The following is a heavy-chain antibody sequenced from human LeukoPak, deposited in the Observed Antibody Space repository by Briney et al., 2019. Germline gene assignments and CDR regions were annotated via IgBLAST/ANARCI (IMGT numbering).Heavy chain of an antibody. Sequence: RSSETLSLTCAVYGGSFSGYYWSWIRQPPGKGLEWIGEINHSGSTNYNPSLKSRVTISVDTSKNQFSLKLSSVTAADTAVYYCARGIGEQWLVAGPRLDYWGQGTLVTVSS. D-gene: IGHD6-19*01. J-gene: IGHJ4*02. CDR1: GGSFSGYY. V-gene: IGHV4-34*01. CDR3: ARGIGEQWLVAGPRLDY. CDR2: INHSGST.